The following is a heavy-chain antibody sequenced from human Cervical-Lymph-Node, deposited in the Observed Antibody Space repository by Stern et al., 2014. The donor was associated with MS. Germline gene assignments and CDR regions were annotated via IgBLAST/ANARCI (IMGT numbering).Heavy chain of an antibody. CDR1: GYTFTSYG. CDR3: AIAIVVVPAVKSCWWFDP. D-gene: IGHD2-2*01. J-gene: IGHJ5*02. Sequence: QVQLVQSGAEVKKTGASVKVSCKASGYTFTSYGISWVRQAPGQGLEWMGWISAYNGKTNYAQKLQGRFTMTTDTSTSTAYLELMSLISDDTAVYYCAIAIVVVPAVKSCWWFDPWGQVTLVTVSS. V-gene: IGHV1-18*01. CDR2: ISAYNGKT.